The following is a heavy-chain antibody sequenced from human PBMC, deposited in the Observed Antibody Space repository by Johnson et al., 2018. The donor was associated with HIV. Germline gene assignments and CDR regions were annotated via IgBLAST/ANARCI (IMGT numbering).Heavy chain of an antibody. D-gene: IGHD4-23*01. CDR1: GFTVSSNY. CDR2: INSDGSST. Sequence: VLLVESGGGLVQPGGSLRLSCAASGFTVSSNYMSWVRQAPGKGLEWVSRINSDGSSTSYADSVKGLFTISRDNAKNTLYLQMNSLRAEDTAVYYCARDFPPQRVTTVVTERLGAFDILGQGTMVTVSS. J-gene: IGHJ3*02. V-gene: IGHV3-74*01. CDR3: ARDFPPQRVTTVVTERLGAFDI.